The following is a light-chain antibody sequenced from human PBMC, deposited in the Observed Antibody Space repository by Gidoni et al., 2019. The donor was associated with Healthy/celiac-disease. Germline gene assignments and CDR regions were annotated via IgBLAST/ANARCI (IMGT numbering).Light chain of an antibody. CDR3: QQSYSTPLT. V-gene: IGKV1-39*01. J-gene: IGKJ4*01. CDR2: AAS. CDR1: QSISSY. Sequence: DIQMTQSPSSLSASVGDRVTITCRASQSISSYLNWYQQKPVKAPKLLIYAASSLQSGVPSRFSGGGSGTDFTLTISSLQPEDFATYYCQQSYSTPLTFGGGTKVEIK.